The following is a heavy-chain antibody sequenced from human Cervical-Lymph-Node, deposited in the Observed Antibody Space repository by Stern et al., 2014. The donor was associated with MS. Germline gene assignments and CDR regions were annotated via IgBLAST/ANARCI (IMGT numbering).Heavy chain of an antibody. D-gene: IGHD2-15*01. CDR3: ARGLLGSENAFDI. CDR2: ISAYNGNT. CDR1: GYTFTSYC. J-gene: IGHJ3*02. Sequence: QEQLVQSEDELKKPGDSVKVSCKASGYTFTSYCISWVRQAPGQRPEWMGWISAYNGNTTYAQKLQGRVTMTSDTSTSTADMELRSLRSDDTAVYYCARGLLGSENAFDIWGQGTMVTFSS. V-gene: IGHV1-18*01.